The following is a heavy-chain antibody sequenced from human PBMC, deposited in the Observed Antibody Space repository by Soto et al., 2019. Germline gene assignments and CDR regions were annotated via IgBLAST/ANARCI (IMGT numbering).Heavy chain of an antibody. CDR3: ARVCSSTSCSPYYYYYYYMDV. D-gene: IGHD2-2*01. CDR2: IYYSGST. CDR1: GGSISSYY. J-gene: IGHJ6*03. V-gene: IGHV4-59*01. Sequence: SATLSLTCTVSGGSISSYYWSWIRQPPGKGLEWIGYIYYSGSTNYNPSLKSRVTISVDTSKNQFSLKLSSVTAADTAVYYCARVCSSTSCSPYYYYYYYMDVWGKGTTVTVSS.